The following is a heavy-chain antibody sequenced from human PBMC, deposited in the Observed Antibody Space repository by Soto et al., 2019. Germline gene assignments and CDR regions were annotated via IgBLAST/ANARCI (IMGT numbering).Heavy chain of an antibody. J-gene: IGHJ4*02. D-gene: IGHD3-22*01. V-gene: IGHV1-69*01. CDR2: IIPIFGTA. CDR3: ARDDYDSSGYDFDY. Sequence: QVQLVQSGAEVKKPGSSVKVSCKASGGTFNSYAISWVRQAPGQGLEWMGGIIPIFGTANYAQKFQGRVTITADESTSTAYMELSSLRSEDTAVYYCARDDYDSSGYDFDYWGQGTLVTVSS. CDR1: GGTFNSYA.